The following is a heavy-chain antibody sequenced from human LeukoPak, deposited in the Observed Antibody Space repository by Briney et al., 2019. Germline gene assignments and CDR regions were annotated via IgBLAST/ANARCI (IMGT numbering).Heavy chain of an antibody. CDR2: INPNSGGT. D-gene: IGHD6-19*01. CDR3: ARGWTVVAGLDY. Sequence: ASVKVSCKASGYTFTGYYMHWVRQAPAQGLEWMGWINPNSGGTNYAQKFQGRVTMTRDTSISTAHMELSSLSSDDTAVYYCARGWTVVAGLDYWGQGTLVPVSS. CDR1: GYTFTGYY. V-gene: IGHV1-2*02. J-gene: IGHJ4*02.